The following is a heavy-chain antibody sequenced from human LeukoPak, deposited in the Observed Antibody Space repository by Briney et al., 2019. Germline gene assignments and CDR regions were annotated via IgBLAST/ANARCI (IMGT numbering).Heavy chain of an antibody. D-gene: IGHD3-3*01. Sequence: PSQTLSLTCTVSGGSISHGAYYWSWIRQPAGKTLEWIGRSYSTGVNDFSPSFKSRVSTSLDTSRNHFSLKLRSVTAADTAMYYCARIGSHNDFWSGYSHWGQGTLGAVSS. CDR3: ARIGSHNDFWSGYSH. J-gene: IGHJ4*02. V-gene: IGHV4-61*02. CDR2: SYSTGVN. CDR1: GGSISHGAYY.